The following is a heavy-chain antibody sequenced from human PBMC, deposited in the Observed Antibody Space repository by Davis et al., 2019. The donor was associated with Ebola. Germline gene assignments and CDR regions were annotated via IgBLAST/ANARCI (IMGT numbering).Heavy chain of an antibody. V-gene: IGHV3-7*01. D-gene: IGHD5/OR15-5a*01. Sequence: GESLKISCAASGLVFGDYWVTWVRQAPGKGLDWVGNINQDGSQRSYADSVRGRFTLSRDNAKNSLFLQMDSLRVEDTAVYYCARDLDFIVLGGHYDAFDVWGQGTTVTVSS. CDR3: ARDLDFIVLGGHYDAFDV. CDR1: GLVFGDYW. J-gene: IGHJ3*01. CDR2: INQDGSQR.